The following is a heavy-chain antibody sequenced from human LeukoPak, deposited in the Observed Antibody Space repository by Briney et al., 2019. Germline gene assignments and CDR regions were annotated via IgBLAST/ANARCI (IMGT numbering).Heavy chain of an antibody. J-gene: IGHJ5*02. Sequence: GASVKVSCKASGYTFTGYYMHWVRQAPGQGLEWMGRINPNSGDTNYAQKFQGRVTMTRDTSISTAYMELSSLRSEDTAVYCCAGGDYYYGSGSYYPGWFDPWGQGTLVTVSS. CDR2: INPNSGDT. CDR1: GYTFTGYY. V-gene: IGHV1-2*06. CDR3: AGGDYYYGSGSYYPGWFDP. D-gene: IGHD3-10*01.